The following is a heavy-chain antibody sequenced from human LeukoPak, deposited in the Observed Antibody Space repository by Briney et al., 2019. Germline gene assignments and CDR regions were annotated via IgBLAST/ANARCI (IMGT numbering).Heavy chain of an antibody. CDR1: GYTFTSYG. J-gene: IGHJ3*02. V-gene: IGHV1-18*01. Sequence: GASVKVSCKASGYTFTSYGISWVLQAPGQGLEWMGWISAYNGNTNYAQKVQGRVTMTTDTSTSTAYMELRSLRSDDTAVYYCARDPRSRQPSYDAFDIWGQGTMVTVSS. CDR2: ISAYNGNT. CDR3: ARDPRSRQPSYDAFDI. D-gene: IGHD1-1*01.